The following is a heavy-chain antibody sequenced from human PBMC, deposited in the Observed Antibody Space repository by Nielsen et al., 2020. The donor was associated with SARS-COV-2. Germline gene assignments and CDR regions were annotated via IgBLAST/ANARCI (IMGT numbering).Heavy chain of an antibody. V-gene: IGHV4-39*01. CDR1: GGSISSSSYY. D-gene: IGHD3-10*01. Sequence: SETLSLTCTVSGGSISSSSYYWGWIRQPPGKGLEWIGSIYYSGSTYYNPSLKSRVTISVDTSKNQFSLKVRSVTAADTAVYYCASSGRLSVRWFDPWGQGTLVTVSS. CDR3: ASSGRLSVRWFDP. CDR2: IYYSGST. J-gene: IGHJ5*02.